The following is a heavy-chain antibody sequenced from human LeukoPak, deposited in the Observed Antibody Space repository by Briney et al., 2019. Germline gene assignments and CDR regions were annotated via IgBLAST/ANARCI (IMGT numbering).Heavy chain of an antibody. CDR3: ARFVLRGNYYDSSGYYYGTVNWFDP. D-gene: IGHD3-22*01. Sequence: PSETLSLTCAVYGGSFSGYYWSWIRQPPGKGLEWIGEINHSGSTNYNPSLKSRVTISVDTSKNQFSLKLSSVTAADTAVYYCARFVLRGNYYDSSGYYYGTVNWFDPWGQGTLVPVSS. J-gene: IGHJ5*02. CDR2: INHSGST. V-gene: IGHV4-34*01. CDR1: GGSFSGYY.